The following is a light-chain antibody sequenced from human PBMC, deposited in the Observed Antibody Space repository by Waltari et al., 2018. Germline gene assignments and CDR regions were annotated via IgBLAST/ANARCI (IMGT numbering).Light chain of an antibody. Sequence: VLTQSPGTLSLSPGETATPSGRASQSSSKYLVWYQQRPGHAPRLLIYAASTRATGVPDRFSGSGYGTDFTLTISRVEPEDFAVYYCQNHERLPATFGQGTKVEIK. CDR3: QNHERLPAT. V-gene: IGKV3-20*01. J-gene: IGKJ1*01. CDR2: AAS. CDR1: QSSSKY.